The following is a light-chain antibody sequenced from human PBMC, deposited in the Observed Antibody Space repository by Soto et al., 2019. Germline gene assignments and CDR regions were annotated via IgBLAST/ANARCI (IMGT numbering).Light chain of an antibody. Sequence: DIQMTQTPSTLSASVGDRVTITCRASQSISNWLAWYQQKPGKAPKLLIYKASILENGVPSRFSGSGSGTDFTLTISSLQPEDCATYYCLQDYNYPWTFGQGTKVEIK. V-gene: IGKV1-5*03. CDR3: LQDYNYPWT. J-gene: IGKJ1*01. CDR1: QSISNW. CDR2: KAS.